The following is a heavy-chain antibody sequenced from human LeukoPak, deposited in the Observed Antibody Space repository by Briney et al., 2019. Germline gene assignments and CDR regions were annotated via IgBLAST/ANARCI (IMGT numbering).Heavy chain of an antibody. CDR2: ISSSSSTI. CDR3: ARADDYGDYGIDY. CDR1: GFTFSSYT. Sequence: GGSLRLSCAASGFTFSSYTMNWVRQAPGKGLEWVSYISSSSSTIYYADSVKGRFTISRDNAKNSLYLQMNSLRDEVTAVYYCARADDYGDYGIDYWGQGTLVTVSS. V-gene: IGHV3-48*02. D-gene: IGHD4-17*01. J-gene: IGHJ4*02.